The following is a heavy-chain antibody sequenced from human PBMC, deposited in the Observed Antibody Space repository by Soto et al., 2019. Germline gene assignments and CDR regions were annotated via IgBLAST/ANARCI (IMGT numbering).Heavy chain of an antibody. V-gene: IGHV4-59*08. CDR2: IYYSGST. CDR1: GGTISSWY. D-gene: IGHD3-16*01. J-gene: IGHJ4*02. Sequence: QVQLQESGPGLVKPSETLSLTCTVSGGTISSWYWSWIRQPPGKGLEWIGYIYYSGSTNCNPSLNSRVTISVDTSKNQFSLKLSAVTAADTAVYYCARRYGRAIDYWGQGTLVTVSS. CDR3: ARRYGRAIDY.